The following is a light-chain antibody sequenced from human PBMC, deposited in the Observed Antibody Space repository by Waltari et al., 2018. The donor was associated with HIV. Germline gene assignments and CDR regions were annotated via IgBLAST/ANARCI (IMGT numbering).Light chain of an antibody. Sequence: QSVLTQPPSASGTPGQRVTVSCSGSSSNIGSNYLYWYQQLPGTAPKLLIYRNNQRPSGVPDRVSGSKSGTSASLAISGLRSEDEADYYCAAWDVSLSGFWVFGGGTKLTVL. J-gene: IGLJ3*02. V-gene: IGLV1-47*01. CDR1: SSNIGSNY. CDR2: RNN. CDR3: AAWDVSLSGFWV.